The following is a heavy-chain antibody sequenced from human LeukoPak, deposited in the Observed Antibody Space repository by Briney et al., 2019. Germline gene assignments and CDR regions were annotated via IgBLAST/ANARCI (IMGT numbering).Heavy chain of an antibody. CDR3: ARGPVSGWEYFQH. CDR2: IYHSGST. J-gene: IGHJ1*01. D-gene: IGHD3-22*01. V-gene: IGHV4-30-2*01. Sequence: SETLSLTCAVSGGPISSGGYSWSWIRQPPGKGLEWIGYIYHSGSTYYNPSLKSRVTISVDRSKNQFSLKLSSVTAADTAVYYCARGPVSGWEYFQHWGQGTLVTVSS. CDR1: GGPISSGGYS.